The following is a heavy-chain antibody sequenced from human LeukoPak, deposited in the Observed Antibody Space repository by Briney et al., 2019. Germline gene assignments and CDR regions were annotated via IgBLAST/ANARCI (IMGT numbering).Heavy chain of an antibody. CDR1: GFTVSSNY. CDR2: IYSGGST. D-gene: IGHD3-22*01. Sequence: GGSLRLSCAASGFTVSSNYMSWVRQAPGKGLEWVSVIYSGGSTYYADSVKGRFTISRDNSKNTLYLQMNSLRAEDTAVYYCGRVDNSGYYYDAFDMWGQGTMVTVSS. V-gene: IGHV3-53*01. CDR3: GRVDNSGYYYDAFDM. J-gene: IGHJ3*02.